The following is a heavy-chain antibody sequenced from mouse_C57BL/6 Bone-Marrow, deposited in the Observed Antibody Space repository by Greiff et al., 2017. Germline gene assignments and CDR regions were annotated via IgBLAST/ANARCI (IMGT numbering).Heavy chain of an antibody. D-gene: IGHD2-1*01. CDR3: ARAEGNYYFDY. CDR2: IDPSDSYT. CDR1: GYTFTSYW. V-gene: IGHV1-69*01. Sequence: QVQLQQPGAELVMPGASVKLSCKASGYTFTSYWMHWVKQRPGQGLEWIGEIDPSDSYTNYNQKFKGKSTLTVDKSSSTAYMQLSSLTSEDSAVYYCARAEGNYYFDYWGQGTTLTVSS. J-gene: IGHJ2*01.